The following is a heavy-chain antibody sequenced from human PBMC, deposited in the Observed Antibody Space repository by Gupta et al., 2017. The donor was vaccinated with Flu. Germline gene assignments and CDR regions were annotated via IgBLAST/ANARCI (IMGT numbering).Heavy chain of an antibody. CDR2: IRSSSSYI. V-gene: IGHV3-21*01. D-gene: IGHD4-17*01. Sequence: EVQLVGSGLVLVKPGRSLRFSCAASGFTFSNSSMNSLRQAQGEGLEWVSSIRSSSSYIYYADSVKGRFTISRDNAKNSLYLQMNSLRAEDTAVYYCARDDYGDQIYYYYGMDVWGQGTTVTVSS. CDR1: GFTFSNSS. CDR3: ARDDYGDQIYYYYGMDV. J-gene: IGHJ6*02.